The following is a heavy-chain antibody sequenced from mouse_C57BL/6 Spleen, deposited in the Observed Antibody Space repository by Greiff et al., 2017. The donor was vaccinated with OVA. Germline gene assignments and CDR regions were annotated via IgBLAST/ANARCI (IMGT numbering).Heavy chain of an antibody. Sequence: EVMLVESGGGLVQPGGSMKLSCAASGFTFSDAWMDWVRQSPEKGLEWVAEIRNKANNHATYYAESVKGRFTISRDDSKSSVYLQMNSLRAEDTGIYYCTRRYDYGSSRYAMDYWGQGTSVTVSS. D-gene: IGHD1-1*01. CDR3: TRRYDYGSSRYAMDY. J-gene: IGHJ4*01. CDR2: IRNKANNHAT. CDR1: GFTFSDAW. V-gene: IGHV6-6*01.